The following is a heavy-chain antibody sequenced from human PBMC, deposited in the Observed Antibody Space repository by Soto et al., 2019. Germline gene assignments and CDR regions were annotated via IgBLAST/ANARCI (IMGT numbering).Heavy chain of an antibody. CDR2: IYYSGST. CDR3: ARVIGVYSSSWYGGSYYFDY. D-gene: IGHD6-13*01. CDR1: GGSISRYY. J-gene: IGHJ4*02. Sequence: SETLSLTCTAPGGSISRYYWSWIRQPPGKGLEWIGYIYYSGSTNYNPSLKSRVTISVDTSKNQFSLKLSSVTAADTAVYYCARVIGVYSSSWYGGSYYFDYWGQGTLVTVSS. V-gene: IGHV4-59*01.